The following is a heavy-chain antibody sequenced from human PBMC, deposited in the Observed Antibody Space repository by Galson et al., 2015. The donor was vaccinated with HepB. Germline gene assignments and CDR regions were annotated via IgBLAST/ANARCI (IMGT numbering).Heavy chain of an antibody. V-gene: IGHV4-59*01. CDR1: GGSISSYY. D-gene: IGHD3-22*01. CDR3: ARERVAGITMIVVSPRPYYYGMDV. CDR2: IYYSGST. Sequence: ETLSLTCTVSGGSISSYYWSWIRQPPGKGLEWIGYIYYSGSTNYDPSLKSRVTISVDTSKNQFSLKLSSVTAADTAVYYCARERVAGITMIVVSPRPYYYGMDVWGQGTTVTVSS. J-gene: IGHJ6*02.